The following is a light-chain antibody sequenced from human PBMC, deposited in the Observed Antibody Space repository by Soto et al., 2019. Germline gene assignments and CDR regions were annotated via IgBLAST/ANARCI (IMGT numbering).Light chain of an antibody. CDR1: QSVLSN. J-gene: IGKJ4*01. Sequence: EIVLTQSPGTLSLSPGERATLSCRAGQSVLSNYVAWYQHKPGQAPRLLISGASTGATGIPARFSGSGSGTEFTLTISSLQSEDCAIYYCQQYHTWPITFGGGTKVDI. CDR2: GAS. CDR3: QQYHTWPIT. V-gene: IGKV3-15*01.